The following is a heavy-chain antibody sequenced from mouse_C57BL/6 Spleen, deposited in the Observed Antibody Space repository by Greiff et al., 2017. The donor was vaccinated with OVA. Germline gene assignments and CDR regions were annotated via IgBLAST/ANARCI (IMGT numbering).Heavy chain of an antibody. D-gene: IGHD1-1*01. CDR2: ISSGSSTI. Sequence: DVHLVESGGGLVKPGGSLKLSCAASGFTFSDYGMHWVRQAPEKGLEWVAYISSGSSTIYYADTVKGRFTISRDNAKNTLFLQMTSLRSEDTAMYYCARGVDYGSMDYWGQGTSVTVSS. CDR3: ARGVDYGSMDY. V-gene: IGHV5-17*01. CDR1: GFTFSDYG. J-gene: IGHJ4*01.